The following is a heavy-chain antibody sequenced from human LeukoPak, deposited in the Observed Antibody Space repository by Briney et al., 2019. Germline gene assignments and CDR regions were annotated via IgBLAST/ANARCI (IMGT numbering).Heavy chain of an antibody. D-gene: IGHD3-10*01. J-gene: IGHJ5*02. Sequence: KPSETLSLTCTVSGGSISSTDFSWNWMRQHPGKGLEWIGYIYYSGSTYYNPSLKSRVTISIDTSKSQFSLKLDSVTAADTAVYYCARSSTSPMVRGVFRTWGQGTPVTVSS. CDR2: IYYSGST. CDR3: ARSSTSPMVRGVFRT. CDR1: GGSISSTDFS. V-gene: IGHV4-31*03.